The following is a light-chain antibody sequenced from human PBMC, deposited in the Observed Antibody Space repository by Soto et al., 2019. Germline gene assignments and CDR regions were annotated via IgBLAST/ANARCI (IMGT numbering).Light chain of an antibody. CDR2: AAS. CDR3: QKYNSAPLA. Sequence: DIQMTQSPSSLSASVGDRVTITCRASQDIRNYLAWYQQKPGKVPKLLIYAASTLQSGVPSRFSGSGSGTDFTLTISSLQSEDVATYYCQKYNSAPLAFGQGTKVEIK. CDR1: QDIRNY. V-gene: IGKV1-27*01. J-gene: IGKJ1*01.